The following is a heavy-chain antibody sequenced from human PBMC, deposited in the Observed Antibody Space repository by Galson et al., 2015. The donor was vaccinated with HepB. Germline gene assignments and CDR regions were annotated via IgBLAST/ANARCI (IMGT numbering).Heavy chain of an antibody. CDR3: TTGLHTGSSYHGDDAFAV. Sequence: SLRLSCAASDFTFTNAWMIWVRQAPGKELEWVGRIKSKAADGTIDCAPPVKGRFTISRDDSRHTVFLHMSSLRTEDTAIYYCTTGLHTGSSYHGDDAFAVWGQGTVVTVSS. V-gene: IGHV3-15*01. CDR1: DFTFTNAW. CDR2: IKSKAADGTI. D-gene: IGHD3-16*02. J-gene: IGHJ3*01.